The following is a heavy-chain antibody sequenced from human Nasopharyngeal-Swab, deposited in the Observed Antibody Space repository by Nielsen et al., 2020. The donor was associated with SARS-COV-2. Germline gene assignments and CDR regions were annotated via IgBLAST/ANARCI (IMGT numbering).Heavy chain of an antibody. D-gene: IGHD6-19*01. CDR2: IYYSGST. Sequence: SETLSLTCTVSGGSISSSSYYWGWIRQPPGKGLEWIGSIYYSGSTYYNPSLKSRVTISVDTSKNQLSLKLSSVTAADTAVYYCAREYSSGWYYAFDIWGQGTMVTVSS. CDR3: AREYSSGWYYAFDI. V-gene: IGHV4-39*01. J-gene: IGHJ3*02. CDR1: GGSISSSSYY.